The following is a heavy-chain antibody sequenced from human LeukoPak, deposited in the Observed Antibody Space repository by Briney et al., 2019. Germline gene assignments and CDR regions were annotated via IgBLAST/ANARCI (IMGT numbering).Heavy chain of an antibody. CDR3: ARDGRPGGYYYYMDV. V-gene: IGHV3-30*04. CDR2: ISYDGSNK. J-gene: IGHJ6*03. Sequence: GGSLRLSCAASGFTFSSYEMNWVRQAPGKGLEWVAVISYDGSNKYYADSVKGRFTNSRDNSKNTLYLQMNSLRAEDTAVYYCARDGRPGGYYYYMDVWGKGTTVTVSS. D-gene: IGHD3-10*01. CDR1: GFTFSSYE.